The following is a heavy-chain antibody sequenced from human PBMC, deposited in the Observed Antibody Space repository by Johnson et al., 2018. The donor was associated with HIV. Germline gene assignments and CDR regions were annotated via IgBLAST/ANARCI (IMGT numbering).Heavy chain of an antibody. D-gene: IGHD1-26*01. J-gene: IGHJ3*02. CDR2: IKQDGSEK. V-gene: IGHV3-7*02. Sequence: VQLVESGGGLAKPAWSPRVSCAASGFTFSSYWMSWVRQAPGKGLEWVANIKQDGSEKYYVDSVKGRFTISRDNAKNSLYLQMNSLRAEDTAVYHCARGGSYGADACDIWGQGTMVTVSS. CDR3: ARGGSYGADACDI. CDR1: GFTFSSYW.